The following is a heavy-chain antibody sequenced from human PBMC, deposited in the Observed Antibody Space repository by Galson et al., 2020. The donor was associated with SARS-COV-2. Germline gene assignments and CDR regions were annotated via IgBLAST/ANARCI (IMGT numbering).Heavy chain of an antibody. J-gene: IGHJ4*02. V-gene: IGHV3-33*01. CDR2: IWYDGSNK. CDR1: GFTFSSYG. CDR3: ASSSWYGAPFDY. Sequence: GGSLRLSCAASGFTFSSYGMHWVRQAPGKGLEWVAVIWYDGSNKYYADSVKGRFTISRDNSKNTLYLQMNSLRAEDTAVYYCASSSWYGAPFDYWGQGTLLTVSS. D-gene: IGHD6-13*01.